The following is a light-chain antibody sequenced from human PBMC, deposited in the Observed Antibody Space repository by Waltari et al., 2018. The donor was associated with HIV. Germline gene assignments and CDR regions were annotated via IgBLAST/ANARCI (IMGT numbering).Light chain of an antibody. V-gene: IGLV2-11*01. Sequence: QSALTQPHSVSGSPGQSLTISCPATSTYVHTFVSWYQQYPGQPPKVIIYDVNKRPSGVPDRFSASKSGNTAFLTISGLQAEDEAEYHCCSHAGNFIFAFGTGTKVTVL. CDR1: STYVHTF. J-gene: IGLJ1*01. CDR2: DVN. CDR3: CSHAGNFIFA.